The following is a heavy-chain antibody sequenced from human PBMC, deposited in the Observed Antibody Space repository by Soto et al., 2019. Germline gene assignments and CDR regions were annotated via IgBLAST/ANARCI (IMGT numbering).Heavy chain of an antibody. Sequence: SETLSLTCTVSGGSISSYYWSWIRQPPGKGLEWIGYIYYSGSTNYNPSLKSRVTISVDTSKNQFSLKLSSVTAADTAVYYCARNQPGSYGDYYPEFDYWGRGTLVTVSS. CDR2: IYYSGST. CDR3: ARNQPGSYGDYYPEFDY. D-gene: IGHD4-17*01. CDR1: GGSISSYY. V-gene: IGHV4-59*08. J-gene: IGHJ4*02.